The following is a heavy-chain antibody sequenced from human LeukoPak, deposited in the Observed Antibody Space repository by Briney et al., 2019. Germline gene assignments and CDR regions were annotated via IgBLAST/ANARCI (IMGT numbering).Heavy chain of an antibody. CDR3: AKQLQRRLNAFDI. CDR1: GFTFSNYA. V-gene: IGHV3-23*01. D-gene: IGHD1-1*01. CDR2: ISGDSATI. Sequence: GGSLRLSCAASGFTFSNYAISWVRQTPGKGLEWVSVISGDSATISYADSVKGRFTISRDNSKSTLYLQMNSLRVEDTAVYYCAKQLQRRLNAFDIWGQGTWSPSLQ. J-gene: IGHJ3*02.